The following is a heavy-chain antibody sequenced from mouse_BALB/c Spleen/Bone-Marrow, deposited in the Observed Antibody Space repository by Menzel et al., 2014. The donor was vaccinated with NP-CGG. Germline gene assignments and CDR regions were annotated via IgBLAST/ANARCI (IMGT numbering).Heavy chain of an antibody. CDR3: ARPNGSPYAMDY. V-gene: IGHV4-1*02. J-gene: IGHJ4*01. D-gene: IGHD2-2*01. CDR2: INPDSSTI. Sequence: EVQPQQSGGGLVQPGGSLKLSCAASGFDFSRYWMSWVRQAPGKGLEWIGEINPDSSTINYTPSLKDKFIISRDNAKSTLYLQMSKVRSEDTALYYCARPNGSPYAMDYWGQGTSATVSS. CDR1: GFDFSRYW.